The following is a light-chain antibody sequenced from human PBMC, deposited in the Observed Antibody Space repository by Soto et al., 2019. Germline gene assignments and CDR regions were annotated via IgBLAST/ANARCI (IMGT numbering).Light chain of an antibody. CDR3: QQYDNLPRT. V-gene: IGKV1-33*01. CDR1: QDITNS. J-gene: IGKJ3*01. CDR2: DAS. Sequence: DIQMSQSPSSLSASVGDRVTITCQASQDITNSLNWYQQKAGKAPKLLIYDASNFETGAPSRFSGSGSGTDFTFTISSLQPEDVATYYCQQYDNLPRTFGPGTKVDIK.